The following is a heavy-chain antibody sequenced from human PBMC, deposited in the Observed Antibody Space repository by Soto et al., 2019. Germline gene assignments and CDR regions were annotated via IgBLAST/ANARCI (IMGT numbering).Heavy chain of an antibody. CDR2: ISAYNANT. CDR1: GYTFTSYG. CDR3: ARDRDDYDFWSGYGY. J-gene: IGHJ4*02. V-gene: IGHV1-18*01. Sequence: ASVKVSCKASGYTFTSYGISWVRQAPGQGLEWMGWISAYNANTNYAQKLQGRVTMTTDTSTSTAYMELRSLRSDDTAVYYCARDRDDYDFWSGYGYWGQGTLVTVSS. D-gene: IGHD3-3*01.